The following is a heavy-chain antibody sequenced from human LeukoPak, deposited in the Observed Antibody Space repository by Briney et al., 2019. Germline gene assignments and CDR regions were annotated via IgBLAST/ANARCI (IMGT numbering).Heavy chain of an antibody. D-gene: IGHD5-18*01. CDR2: IYYSGST. J-gene: IGHJ6*03. CDR3: ARTTEGGYTYDYFYYYYMDV. CDR1: GGSISSYY. Sequence: SETLSPTCTVSGGSISSYYWSWIRQPPGKGLEWIGYIYYSGSTNYNPSLKSRVTISVDMSKNQFSLKLSSVTAADTAVYYCARTTEGGYTYDYFYYYYMDVWGKGTTVTISS. V-gene: IGHV4-59*01.